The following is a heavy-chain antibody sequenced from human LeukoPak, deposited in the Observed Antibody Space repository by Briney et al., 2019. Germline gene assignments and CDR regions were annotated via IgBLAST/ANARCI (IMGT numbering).Heavy chain of an antibody. Sequence: SVKVSCKASGYTFTSYVISWVRQAPGQGLEWMGGIIPIFGTANYAQKFQGRVTITADESTSTAYMELSSLRSEDTAVYYCARSGYGGSYYGGYYYMDVWGKGTTVTVSS. D-gene: IGHD1-26*01. CDR1: GYTFTSYV. V-gene: IGHV1-69*13. CDR2: IIPIFGTA. CDR3: ARSGYGGSYYGGYYYMDV. J-gene: IGHJ6*03.